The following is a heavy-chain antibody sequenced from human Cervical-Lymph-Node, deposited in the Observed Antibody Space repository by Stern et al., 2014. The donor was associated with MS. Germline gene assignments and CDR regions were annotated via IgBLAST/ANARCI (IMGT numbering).Heavy chain of an antibody. J-gene: IGHJ4*02. CDR1: GGTFSSYA. V-gene: IGHV1-69*18. D-gene: IGHD3-9*01. CDR2: IIPLFGTV. CDR3: ARDFDWLSQ. Sequence: QMQLVQSGAEVKKPGSSVKVSCKASGGTFSSYALSWVRQAPGQGLEWMGRIIPLFGTVNYAQGFQGRVTLTADESTSTAYMELSSLRSEDTAVYYCARDFDWLSQWGQGTLVTVSS.